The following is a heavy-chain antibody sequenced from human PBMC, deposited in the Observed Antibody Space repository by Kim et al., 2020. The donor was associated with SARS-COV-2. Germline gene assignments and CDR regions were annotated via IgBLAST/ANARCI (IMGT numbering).Heavy chain of an antibody. V-gene: IGHV1-69*04. J-gene: IGHJ5*02. CDR2: IIPILGIA. D-gene: IGHD3-22*01. CDR3: ARSPMIVVVMDNWFDP. Sequence: SVKVSCKASGGTFSSYAISWVRQAPGQGLEWMGRIIPILGIANYAQKFQGRVTITADKSTSTAYMELSSLRSEDTAVYYCARSPMIVVVMDNWFDPWGQGTLVTVSS. CDR1: GGTFSSYA.